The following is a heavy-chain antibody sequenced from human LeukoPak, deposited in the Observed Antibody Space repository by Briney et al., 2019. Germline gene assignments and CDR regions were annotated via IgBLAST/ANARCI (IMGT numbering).Heavy chain of an antibody. V-gene: IGHV4-59*01. CDR1: GASISSYY. D-gene: IGHD1-26*01. Sequence: SETLSLTCTVSGASISSYYWSWFRQPPGKGLESIGYIYYTGSTNYNPSLKSRVTMSVDTSKNQFSLKLNSVTAADTAVYYCATRVRPTSPGVFDIWGQGTLVTVSS. J-gene: IGHJ3*02. CDR2: IYYTGST. CDR3: ATRVRPTSPGVFDI.